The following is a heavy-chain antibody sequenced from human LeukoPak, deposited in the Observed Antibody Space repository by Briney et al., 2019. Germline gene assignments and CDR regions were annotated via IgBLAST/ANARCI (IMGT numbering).Heavy chain of an antibody. J-gene: IGHJ4*02. Sequence: PSETLSLTCGVSGNFISRGYYWAWIRQPPGKGLEWIGSIYITGSTYYNPSLKSRVTMSIDTSKNQFSLKLSSVTAADTAVYYCARNTSAWSPLGETQSAPHCFDSWGQGTLVTVSS. D-gene: IGHD6-19*01. V-gene: IGHV4-38-2*01. CDR3: ARNTSAWSPLGETQSAPHCFDS. CDR2: IYITGST. CDR1: GNFISRGYY.